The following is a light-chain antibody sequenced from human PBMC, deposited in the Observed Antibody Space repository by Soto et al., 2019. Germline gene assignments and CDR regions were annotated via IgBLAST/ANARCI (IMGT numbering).Light chain of an antibody. V-gene: IGKV1-39*01. Sequence: DIQMTQSPSSLSASVGDRVTITCRASQSIRSYLNWYQQKPGKAPKLLIFAASDLQSGVPSRFSGSGSETEFTLTISTLQPEDFATYYCQQGHRSPPTFGQGTRLDIK. CDR1: QSIRSY. CDR2: AAS. J-gene: IGKJ5*01. CDR3: QQGHRSPPT.